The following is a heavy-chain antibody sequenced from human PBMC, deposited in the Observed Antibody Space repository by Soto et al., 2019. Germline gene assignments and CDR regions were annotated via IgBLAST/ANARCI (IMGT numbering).Heavy chain of an antibody. V-gene: IGHV4-59*01. CDR3: ARGQYDILTGLITHYYYGMDV. D-gene: IGHD3-9*01. CDR2: IYYSGST. Sequence: PSETLSLTCTVSGGSISSYYWSGIRQPPGKGLEWIGYIYYSGSTNYNPSLKSRVTISVDTSKNQFSLKLSSVTAADTAVYYCARGQYDILTGLITHYYYGMDVWGQGTTVTVSS. CDR1: GGSISSYY. J-gene: IGHJ6*02.